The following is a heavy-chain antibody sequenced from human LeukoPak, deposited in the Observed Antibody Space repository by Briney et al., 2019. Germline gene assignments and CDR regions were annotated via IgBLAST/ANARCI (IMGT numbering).Heavy chain of an antibody. CDR1: GFTFTNYW. Sequence: GGSLRLSCAASGFTFTNYWMSWVRRAPGKGLELVANIKQDRSEKYYVDSVKGRFTISRDNAKNSLYLQMNSLRAEDTAVYYCARLREIPVFGVVTKSTSYFDYWGQGTLVTVSS. CDR2: IKQDRSEK. CDR3: ARLREIPVFGVVTKSTSYFDY. D-gene: IGHD3-3*01. V-gene: IGHV3-7*01. J-gene: IGHJ4*02.